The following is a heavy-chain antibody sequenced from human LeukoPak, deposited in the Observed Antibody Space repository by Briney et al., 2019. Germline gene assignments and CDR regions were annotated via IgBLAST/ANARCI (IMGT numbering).Heavy chain of an antibody. J-gene: IGHJ6*03. D-gene: IGHD2-2*01. CDR2: ISVSGTTI. V-gene: IGHV3-48*03. CDR3: AKDATAVPGTVYMDG. Sequence: PGGSLRLSSAASGFTFSDYEMNWVRQAPGKGLEWLSHISVSGTTINYADSVKGRFTISRDNAKNSVYLQRTSLRAEYTALYCCAKDATAVPGTVYMDGWGKGTTVTISS. CDR1: GFTFSDYE.